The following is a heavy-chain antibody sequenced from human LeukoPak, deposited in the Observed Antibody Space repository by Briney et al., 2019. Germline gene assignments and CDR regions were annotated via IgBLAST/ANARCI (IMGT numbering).Heavy chain of an antibody. J-gene: IGHJ4*02. V-gene: IGHV4-34*01. CDR1: GGSFGEYY. Sequence: SETLSLTCAVSGGSFGEYYWSWIRQARGKGLEWLGGINQSGRTNYNPFLESRVTISRGTPKNQFSLWLSSVTAADTAIYYCARGGSAWYIDSWGKGILVTVSS. CDR2: INQSGRT. CDR3: ARGGSAWYIDS. D-gene: IGHD6-13*01.